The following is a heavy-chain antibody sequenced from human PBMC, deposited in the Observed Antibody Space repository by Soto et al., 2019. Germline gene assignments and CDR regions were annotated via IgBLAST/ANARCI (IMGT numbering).Heavy chain of an antibody. J-gene: IGHJ5*02. CDR2: ISYDGSNK. CDR3: ARAIVATTGDWFDP. CDR1: GFTFSSYA. Sequence: QVQLVESGGGVVQPGRSLRLSCAASGFTFSSYAMHWVRQAPGKGLEWVAVISYDGSNKYYADSVKGRFTISRDNYKNTLYLQMNSLRAEDTAVYYCARAIVATTGDWFDPWGQGTLVTVSS. V-gene: IGHV3-30-3*01. D-gene: IGHD5-12*01.